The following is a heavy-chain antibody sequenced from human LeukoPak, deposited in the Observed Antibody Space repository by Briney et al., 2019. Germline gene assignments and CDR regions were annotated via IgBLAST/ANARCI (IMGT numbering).Heavy chain of an antibody. CDR2: IYYSGST. V-gene: IGHV4-39*01. J-gene: IGHJ6*03. CDR1: GGSISSRSYY. D-gene: IGHD3-10*01. Sequence: SETLSLTCTVSGGSISSRSYYWGWIRQPPGKGLEWIGIIYYSGSTYSNPSLRSRVTISVDTSKNQFSLKLSSVTAADTAVYYCARHRGSFHYYYYYMDVWGKGTTVTISS. CDR3: ARHRGSFHYYYYYMDV.